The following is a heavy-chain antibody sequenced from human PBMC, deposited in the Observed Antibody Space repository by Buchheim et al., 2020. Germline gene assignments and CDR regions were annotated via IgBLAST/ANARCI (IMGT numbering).Heavy chain of an antibody. CDR3: AKDPAQPGYHWYFDL. CDR2: ISYDGSNK. D-gene: IGHD5-18*01. V-gene: IGHV3-30*18. Sequence: QVQLVESGGGVVQPGRSLRLSCAASGFTFSSYGMHWVRQAPGKGLEWVAVISYDGSNKYYADSVKGRFTISRDTSKNTLYLQMNSLRAEDTAVYYCAKDPAQPGYHWYFDLWGRGTLVTVSS. CDR1: GFTFSSYG. J-gene: IGHJ2*01.